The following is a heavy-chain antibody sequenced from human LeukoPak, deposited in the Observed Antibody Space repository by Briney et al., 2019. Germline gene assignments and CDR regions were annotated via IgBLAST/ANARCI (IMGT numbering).Heavy chain of an antibody. CDR2: IYSGGST. J-gene: IGHJ6*02. V-gene: IGHV3-66*01. D-gene: IGHD3-10*01. Sequence: PGGSLRLSCAASGFTVSSNYMSWVRQAPGKGLEWVSVIYSGGSTYYADSVKGRFTISRDNSKNTLYLQMNSLRAEDTAVYYCAREARGVIKAKGDVWGQGTTVTVSS. CDR3: AREARGVIKAKGDV. CDR1: GFTVSSNY.